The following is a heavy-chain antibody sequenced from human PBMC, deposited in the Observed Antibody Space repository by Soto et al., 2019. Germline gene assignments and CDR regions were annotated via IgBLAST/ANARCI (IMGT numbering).Heavy chain of an antibody. D-gene: IGHD4-17*01. CDR2: IYYSENT. Sequence: GGYISSSSNHWGWIRQPPGKGLEWIGNIYYSENTYYNPSLKSRVTISVDTSKNQFSLRLTSVTAADTAVYYCATHPPYGPLNHWGQGTLVTVSS. J-gene: IGHJ5*02. V-gene: IGHV4-39*01. CDR3: ATHPPYGPLNH. CDR1: GGYISSSSNH.